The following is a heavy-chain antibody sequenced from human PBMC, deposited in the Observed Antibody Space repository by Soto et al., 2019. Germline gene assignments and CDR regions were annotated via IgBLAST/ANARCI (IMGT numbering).Heavy chain of an antibody. J-gene: IGHJ4*01. Sequence: ASVKVSCKASGYTFTSYGISWVRQAPGQGLEWMGWISAYNGNTNYAQKLQGRVTMTTDTSTSTAYMELRSLRSDDTDVYYCARDSPPGFYDSSREYENWGQGTLVTVSS. CDR2: ISAYNGNT. V-gene: IGHV1-18*01. CDR3: ARDSPPGFYDSSREYEN. D-gene: IGHD3-22*01. CDR1: GYTFTSYG.